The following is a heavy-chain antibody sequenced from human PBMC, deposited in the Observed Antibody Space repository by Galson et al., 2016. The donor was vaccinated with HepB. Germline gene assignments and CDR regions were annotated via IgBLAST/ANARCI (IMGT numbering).Heavy chain of an antibody. CDR2: IYWDGDQ. V-gene: IGHV2-5*02. D-gene: IGHD2-8*01. J-gene: IGHJ4*02. CDR1: GFSLSSSGVS. Sequence: PALVKPTQTLTLTCSLSGFSLSSSGVSVGWIRQPPGKALEWLALIYWDGDQRYSPSLRTRLRVTKGSDNQVVLRLTDMEAADTGTDYCALSREWGSAPQRHSDGVYFESWGPGTLVTVSS. CDR3: ALSREWGSAPQRHSDGVYFES.